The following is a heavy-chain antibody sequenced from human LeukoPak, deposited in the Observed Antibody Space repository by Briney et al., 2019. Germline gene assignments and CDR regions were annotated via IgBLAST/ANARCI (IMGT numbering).Heavy chain of an antibody. CDR2: INHSGST. CDR3: ARGLDRPRGYFDY. D-gene: IGHD3-10*01. Sequence: SETLSLTCTVSGGSISSGGYYWSWIRQPPGKGLEWIGEINHSGSTNYNPSLRSRVTISVDTSKNQFSLKLSSVTAADTAVYYCARGLDRPRGYFDYWGQGTLVTVSS. V-gene: IGHV4-39*07. J-gene: IGHJ4*02. CDR1: GGSISSGGYY.